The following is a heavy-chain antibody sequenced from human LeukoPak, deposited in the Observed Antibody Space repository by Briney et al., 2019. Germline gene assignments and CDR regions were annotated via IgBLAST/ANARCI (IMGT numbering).Heavy chain of an antibody. Sequence: QAGGSLRLSCADSGFTFSSYWMSWVRQTPGKGLEWVANIKQDGSEKYYVDSVKGRFTIFRDNAKNSLYLQMNSLRAEDTAVYYCARGGAMIRGVFDYWGQGTLVTVSS. D-gene: IGHD3-10*01. V-gene: IGHV3-7*01. CDR3: ARGGAMIRGVFDY. J-gene: IGHJ4*02. CDR1: GFTFSSYW. CDR2: IKQDGSEK.